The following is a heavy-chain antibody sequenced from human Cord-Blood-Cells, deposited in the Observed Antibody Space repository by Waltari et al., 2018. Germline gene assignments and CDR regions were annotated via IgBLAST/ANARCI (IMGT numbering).Heavy chain of an antibody. J-gene: IGHJ4*02. CDR2: IYYSGST. CDR3: ARQDIVVVPAAIGYFDY. Sequence: QLQLQESGPGLVKPSETLSLTCTVSGGSISSSSYYWDWIRQPPGKGLEWIGSIYYSGSTYYNPSLKSRVTISVDTSKNQFSLKLSSVTAADTAVYYCARQDIVVVPAAIGYFDYWGQGTLVTVSS. CDR1: GGSISSSSYY. D-gene: IGHD2-2*01. V-gene: IGHV4-39*01.